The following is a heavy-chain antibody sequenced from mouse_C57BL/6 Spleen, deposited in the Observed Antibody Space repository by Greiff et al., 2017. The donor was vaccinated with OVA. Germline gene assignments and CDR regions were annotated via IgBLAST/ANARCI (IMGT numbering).Heavy chain of an antibody. Sequence: EVHLVESGGGLVKPGGSLKLSCAASGFTFSDYGMHWVRQAPEKGLEWVAYISSGSGTIYYADTVKGRFTISRDNAKNTLFLQMTSLRSEDTAMYYCARTSFYAMDYWGQGTSVTVSS. J-gene: IGHJ4*01. CDR2: ISSGSGTI. CDR3: ARTSFYAMDY. CDR1: GFTFSDYG. D-gene: IGHD1-2*01. V-gene: IGHV5-17*01.